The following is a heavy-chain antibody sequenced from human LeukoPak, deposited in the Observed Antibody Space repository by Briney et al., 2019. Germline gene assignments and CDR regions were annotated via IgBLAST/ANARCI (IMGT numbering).Heavy chain of an antibody. D-gene: IGHD3-3*01. Sequence: PGGSLRLSCAASGFTFSSYGMHWVRQAPGKGLEWVAFIRYDGSNKYYADYVNGRFTISRDNSKNTLYLQMNSLRAEDTAVYYCANSNYDFWSGYSDYWGQGILVTVSS. J-gene: IGHJ4*02. CDR1: GFTFSSYG. CDR3: ANSNYDFWSGYSDY. CDR2: IRYDGSNK. V-gene: IGHV3-30*02.